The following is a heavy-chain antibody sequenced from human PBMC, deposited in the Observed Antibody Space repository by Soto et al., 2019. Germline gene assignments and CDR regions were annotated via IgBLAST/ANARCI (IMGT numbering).Heavy chain of an antibody. CDR2: IIPVFGTP. V-gene: IGHV1-69*12. CDR3: ATVSGDGGDTFDI. D-gene: IGHD2-21*01. J-gene: IGHJ3*02. CDR1: GGTFSNFA. Sequence: QVQLVQSGAEVKKPGSSVKVSCKASGGTFSNFAITWVRQAPGQGLKWMGGIIPVFGTPNYAQKFRARGTIIAEESTGKASMELSSLRSDDTAVYYCATVSGDGGDTFDIWGQGTMVTVSS.